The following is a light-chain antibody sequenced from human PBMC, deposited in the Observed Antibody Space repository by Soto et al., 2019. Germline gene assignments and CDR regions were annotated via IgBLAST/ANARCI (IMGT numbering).Light chain of an antibody. CDR2: GAS. J-gene: IGKJ1*01. CDR1: ESLLYRNGHNY. V-gene: IGKV3-15*01. CDR3: QQYNNWPRT. Sequence: DIVMTHSPLSLPVTPGEPASISCRSSESLLYRNGHNYLDWYLQKPGEAPRLLIYGASTRAAGIPARFSGSGSGTEFTLTISSLQSEDFAVYYCQQYNNWPRTFGQGTKVDIK.